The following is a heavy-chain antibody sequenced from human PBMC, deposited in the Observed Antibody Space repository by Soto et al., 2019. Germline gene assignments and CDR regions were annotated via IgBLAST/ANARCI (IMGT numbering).Heavy chain of an antibody. V-gene: IGHV1-3*01. CDR3: ASSATTADYYYGMDV. J-gene: IGHJ6*02. Sequence: GASVKVSCKASGYTFTSYAMHWVRQAPGQRLEWMGWINAGNGNTKYSQKFQGRVTITRDTSASTAYMELSSLRSEDTAVYYCASSATTADYYYGMDVWGQGTKVTVSS. CDR1: GYTFTSYA. D-gene: IGHD1-26*01. CDR2: INAGNGNT.